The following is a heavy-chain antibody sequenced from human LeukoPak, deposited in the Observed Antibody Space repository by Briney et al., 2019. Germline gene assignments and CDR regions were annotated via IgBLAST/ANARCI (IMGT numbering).Heavy chain of an antibody. CDR2: ISYDGSNK. Sequence: GGSLRLSCAASGFTFSSYAMHCVRQAPGKGLEWVAVISYDGSNKYYADSVKGRFTISRDNSKNTLYLQMNSLRAEDTAVYYCARDGYYYDSSGYFNFDYWGQGTLVTVSS. J-gene: IGHJ4*02. CDR1: GFTFSSYA. D-gene: IGHD3-22*01. V-gene: IGHV3-30-3*01. CDR3: ARDGYYYDSSGYFNFDY.